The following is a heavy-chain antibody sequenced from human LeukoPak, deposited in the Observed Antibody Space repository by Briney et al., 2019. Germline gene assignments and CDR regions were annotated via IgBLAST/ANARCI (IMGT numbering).Heavy chain of an antibody. CDR1: GYTFTGYY. CDR3: ARDVGAVTTVAFDI. CDR2: INPNSGGT. J-gene: IGHJ3*02. D-gene: IGHD4-17*01. Sequence: ASVKVSCKASGYTFTGYYMHWVRRAPGQGLEWMGWINPNSGGTNYAQKFQGRVTMTRDTSISTAYMELSRLRSDDTAVYYCARDVGAVTTVAFDIWGQGTMVTVSS. V-gene: IGHV1-2*02.